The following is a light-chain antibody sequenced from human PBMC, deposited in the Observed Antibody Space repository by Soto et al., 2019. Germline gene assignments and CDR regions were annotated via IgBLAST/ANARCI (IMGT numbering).Light chain of an antibody. CDR1: SSDIGGYNY. J-gene: IGLJ7*01. V-gene: IGLV2-14*01. CDR3: SSYSSKTPPYV. Sequence: QSVLAQPASVSGSPGQSITISCTGGSSDIGGYNYVSWYQQHPGRAPRLLILEVTTRPSGVPDRFSGSKSGNTASLIIRGLQAEDEADYFCSSYSSKTPPYVFGTGTQLTVL. CDR2: EVT.